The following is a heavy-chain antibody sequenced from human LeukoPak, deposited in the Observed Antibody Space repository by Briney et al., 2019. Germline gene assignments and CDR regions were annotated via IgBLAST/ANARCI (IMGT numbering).Heavy chain of an antibody. CDR1: GGSISTYY. CDR2: VYYSGST. D-gene: IGHD2-21*01. J-gene: IGHJ4*02. V-gene: IGHV4-59*01. CDR3: ARGPDGLLFDY. Sequence: SETLSLTCTVSGGSISTYYWSWIRQPPGKGLEYIGYVYYSGSTHYNPSLKSRVTISVDTSKKQFSLRLSSVTAADTAVYYCARGPDGLLFDYWGQGTLVTVSS.